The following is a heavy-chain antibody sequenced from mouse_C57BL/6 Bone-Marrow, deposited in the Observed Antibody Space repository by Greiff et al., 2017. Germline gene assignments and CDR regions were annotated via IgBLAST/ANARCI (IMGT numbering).Heavy chain of an antibody. V-gene: IGHV5-4*03. CDR3: ARSYYSNYWAMDY. D-gene: IGHD2-5*01. J-gene: IGHJ4*01. CDR2: ISDGGSYT. CDR1: GFTFSSYA. Sequence: EVKLVESGGGLVKPGGSLKLSCAASGFTFSSYAMSWVRQTPEKRLEWVATISDGGSYTYYPDNVKGRFTISRDNATNNLYLQMSHLKSEDTAMYYCARSYYSNYWAMDYWGQGTSGTVSS.